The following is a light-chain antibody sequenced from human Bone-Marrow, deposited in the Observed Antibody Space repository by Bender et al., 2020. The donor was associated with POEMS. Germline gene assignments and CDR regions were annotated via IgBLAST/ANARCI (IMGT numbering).Light chain of an antibody. CDR1: NIGSKR. V-gene: IGLV3-21*02. CDR2: DDS. CDR3: QVWDDISDHAV. Sequence: SYVLTQPPSVSVAPGQTASITCGGNNIGSKRVHWYQQKPGQAPVLVVYDDSDRPSGIPEQFSGSNSGNTATLTVTRVGAGDEADYYCQVWDDISDHAVFGGGTRLTVL. J-gene: IGLJ3*02.